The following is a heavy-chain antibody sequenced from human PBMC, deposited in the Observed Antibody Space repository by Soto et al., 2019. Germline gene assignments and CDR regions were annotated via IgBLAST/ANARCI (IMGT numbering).Heavy chain of an antibody. D-gene: IGHD1-26*01. J-gene: IGHJ4*02. Sequence: PGGSLRLSCAASGFTFEDYTMHWVRQAPGKGLEWVSLISWDGGSTYYADSVKGRFTISRDNSKNSLYLQMNSLRTEDTALYYCAKEWAAYSIVGATGDYWGQGTLVSLSS. CDR2: ISWDGGST. CDR1: GFTFEDYT. V-gene: IGHV3-43*01. CDR3: AKEWAAYSIVGATGDY.